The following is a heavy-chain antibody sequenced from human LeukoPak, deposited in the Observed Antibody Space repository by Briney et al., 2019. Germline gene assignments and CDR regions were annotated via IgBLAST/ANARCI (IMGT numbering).Heavy chain of an antibody. Sequence: GGSLRLSCAASGFTVSSNYMSWVRQAPGKGLEGVANIKQDGSEKYYVDSVKGRFTISRDNAKNSLYLQMNSLRAEDTAVYYCARANWCSGGSCYPALPLDYWGQGTLVTVSS. D-gene: IGHD2-15*01. CDR2: IKQDGSEK. V-gene: IGHV3-7*01. J-gene: IGHJ4*02. CDR1: GFTVSSNY. CDR3: ARANWCSGGSCYPALPLDY.